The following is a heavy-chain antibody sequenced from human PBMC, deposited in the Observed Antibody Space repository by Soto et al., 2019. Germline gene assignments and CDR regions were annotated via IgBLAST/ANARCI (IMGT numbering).Heavy chain of an antibody. Sequence: GGSLRLSCAASGFTFSSYAMSWVRQAPGKGLEWVSAISGSGGSTYYADSVKGRFTISRDNSKNTLYLQMNSLRAEDTAVYYCAKPLYGSGSYSWGCFDYWGQGTLVTVSS. D-gene: IGHD3-10*01. CDR1: GFTFSSYA. CDR3: AKPLYGSGSYSWGCFDY. J-gene: IGHJ4*02. V-gene: IGHV3-23*01. CDR2: ISGSGGST.